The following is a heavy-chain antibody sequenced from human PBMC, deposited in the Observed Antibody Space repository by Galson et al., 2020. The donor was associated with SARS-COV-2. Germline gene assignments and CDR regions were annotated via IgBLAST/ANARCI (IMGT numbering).Heavy chain of an antibody. CDR3: AREGGYYYDSSGLLDY. CDR2: ISAYNGNT. Sequence: ASVNVSCKASGYTFTSYGISWVRQAPGQGLEWMGWISAYNGNTNYAQKLQGRVTMTTDTSTSTAYMELRSLRSDDTAVYYCAREGGYYYDSSGLLDYWGQGTLVTVSS. CDR1: GYTFTSYG. V-gene: IGHV1-18*04. D-gene: IGHD3-22*01. J-gene: IGHJ4*02.